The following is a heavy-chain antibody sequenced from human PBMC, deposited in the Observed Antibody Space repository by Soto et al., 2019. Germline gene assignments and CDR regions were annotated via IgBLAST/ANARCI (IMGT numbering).Heavy chain of an antibody. V-gene: IGHV1-69*13. CDR2: IIPIFGTA. J-gene: IGHJ4*02. CDR3: ARVVRYSDGMLPTKPWYFDY. Sequence: ASVKVSCKASGGTFSSYAISWVRQAPGQGLEWMGGIIPIFGTANYAQKFQGRVTITADESTSTAYMELSSLRSEDTAVYYCARVVRYSDGMLPTKPWYFDYWGQGTLVTFSS. CDR1: GGTFSSYA. D-gene: IGHD5-18*01.